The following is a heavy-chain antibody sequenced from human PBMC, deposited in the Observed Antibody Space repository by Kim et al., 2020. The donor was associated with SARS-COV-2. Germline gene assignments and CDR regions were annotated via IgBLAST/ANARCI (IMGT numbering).Heavy chain of an antibody. Sequence: GGSLRLSCAVSGLTFSVYSMNWVRQAPGKGLEWVSSITTDGSHMYYADSVRGRFTISRDNAKNSLFLQMTSLRGEDTAIYYCATESDTEYFVHWGQGT. D-gene: IGHD3-10*01. V-gene: IGHV3-21*01. CDR1: GLTFSVYS. CDR2: ITTDGSHM. CDR3: ATESDTEYFVH. J-gene: IGHJ1*01.